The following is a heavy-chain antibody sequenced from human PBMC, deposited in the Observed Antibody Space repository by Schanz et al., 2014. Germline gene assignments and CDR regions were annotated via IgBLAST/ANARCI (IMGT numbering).Heavy chain of an antibody. CDR3: AKDDVWASGSYYDY. V-gene: IGHV3-23*04. CDR1: GFTFSSYA. D-gene: IGHD3-10*01. CDR2: IVGSGDST. Sequence: LVESGGGLIQPGGSLRLSCAASGFTFSSYAMSWVRQAPGKGLEWVSHIVGSGDSTYYADSVKGRFTISRDNSKNTLYLQMNSLRAEDTAVYYCAKDDVWASGSYYDYWGQGTLVTVSS. J-gene: IGHJ4*02.